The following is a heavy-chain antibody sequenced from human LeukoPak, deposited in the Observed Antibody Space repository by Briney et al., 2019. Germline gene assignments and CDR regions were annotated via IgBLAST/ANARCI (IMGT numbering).Heavy chain of an antibody. CDR3: ARVITYSPKYTIPAAPGYYYYYMDV. Sequence: SETLSLTCTVSGGSISSYYWSWIRQPPGKGLEWIGYIYYSGSTNYNPSLKSRVTISVDASKNQFSLKLSSVTAADTAVYYCARVITYSPKYTIPAAPGYYYYYMDVWGKGTTVTVSS. D-gene: IGHD2-2*01. V-gene: IGHV4-59*01. CDR2: IYYSGST. J-gene: IGHJ6*03. CDR1: GGSISSYY.